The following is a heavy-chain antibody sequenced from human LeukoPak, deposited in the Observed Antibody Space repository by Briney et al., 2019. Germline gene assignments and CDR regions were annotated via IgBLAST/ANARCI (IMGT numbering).Heavy chain of an antibody. J-gene: IGHJ4*02. CDR1: GGTFSSYA. D-gene: IGHD3-22*01. V-gene: IGHV1-69*13. CDR3: TRHVDMFGVVVTNY. Sequence: ASVKVSCKASGGTFSSYAISWVRQAPGQGLEWMGGIIPIFGTANYAQKFQGRVTITADESTSTAYMELSSLRSGDTAVYYCTRHVDMFGVVVTNYWGQGTLVTVSS. CDR2: IIPIFGTA.